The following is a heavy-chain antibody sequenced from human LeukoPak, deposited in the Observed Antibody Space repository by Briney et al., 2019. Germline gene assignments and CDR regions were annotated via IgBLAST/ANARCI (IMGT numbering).Heavy chain of an antibody. CDR2: MNSNSGKK. V-gene: IGHV1-8*01. CDR1: GYTYTSYD. CDR3: ARGGGYSGYDFDY. D-gene: IGHD5-12*01. J-gene: IGHJ4*02. Sequence: ASVKVSCKASGYTYTSYDINWVRQATGQGLEWMGWMNSNSGKKGYEQKFQGRVTMTRNTSISTAYMELSSLRSEDTAVYYCARGGGYSGYDFDYWGQGTLVTVSS.